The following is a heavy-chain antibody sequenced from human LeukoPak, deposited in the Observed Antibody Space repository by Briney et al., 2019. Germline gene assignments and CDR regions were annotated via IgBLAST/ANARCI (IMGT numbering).Heavy chain of an antibody. CDR3: ARDVSSGWYFFGY. J-gene: IGHJ4*02. CDR1: GYTFTGYY. V-gene: IGHV1-2*02. Sequence: ASVKVSCKASGYTFTGYYMHWVRQAPGQGLEWMGWINPNSGGTNYAQKFQGRVTMTRDTSISTAYMELSRLRPDDTAVYYCARDVSSGWYFFGYWGQGTLVTVSS. D-gene: IGHD6-19*01. CDR2: INPNSGGT.